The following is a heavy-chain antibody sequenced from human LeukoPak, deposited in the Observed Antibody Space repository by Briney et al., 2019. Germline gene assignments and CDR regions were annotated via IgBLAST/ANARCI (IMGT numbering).Heavy chain of an antibody. CDR3: AKGRGWEASYYYYYMDV. CDR2: IRYDGSNK. D-gene: IGHD1-26*01. Sequence: PGGSLRLSCAASGFTFSSYGIHWVRQAPGNGLEWVAFIRYDGSNKYYTDSVKGRFTISRDNSKNTLYLQMNSLGAEDTAVYYCAKGRGWEASYYYYYMDVWGKGTTVTISS. J-gene: IGHJ6*03. V-gene: IGHV3-30*02. CDR1: GFTFSSYG.